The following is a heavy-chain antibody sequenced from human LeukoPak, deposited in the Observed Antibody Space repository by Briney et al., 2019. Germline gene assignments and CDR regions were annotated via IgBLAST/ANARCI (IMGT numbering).Heavy chain of an antibody. CDR1: GYSFTNYW. J-gene: IGHJ4*02. D-gene: IGHD6-13*01. CDR3: ARDLGITSAGGPLGY. Sequence: GESLKVSCKGSGYSFTNYWVGYVRQMRGKRQEWMEIIYPGDSDDRYSPSFQGQVTISADKSISTAYLQWSSLKASDTAMYYCARDLGITSAGGPLGYWGQGTLVTVSS. CDR2: IYPGDSDD. V-gene: IGHV5-51*01.